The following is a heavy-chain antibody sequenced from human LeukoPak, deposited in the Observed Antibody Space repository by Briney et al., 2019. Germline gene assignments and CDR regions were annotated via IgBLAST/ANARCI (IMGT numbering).Heavy chain of an antibody. Sequence: SSETLSLTCTVSGYSISSGYYWGWIRQPPGKGLEWIGEINHSGSTNYNPSLKGRVTISVDTSKNQFSLKLSTVTAEDTAVYYCARHRSPPDIIATMFDPWGQGTLVTVSS. CDR3: ARHRSPPDIIATMFDP. V-gene: IGHV4-38-2*02. D-gene: IGHD5-12*01. CDR1: GYSISSGYY. CDR2: INHSGST. J-gene: IGHJ5*02.